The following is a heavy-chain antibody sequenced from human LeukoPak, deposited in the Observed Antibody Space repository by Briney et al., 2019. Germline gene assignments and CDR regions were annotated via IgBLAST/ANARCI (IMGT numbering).Heavy chain of an antibody. CDR3: ARAPPYYYDSNWAFDI. Sequence: PSETLSLTCTVSGGSISSYYWSWIRQPAGKGLEWIGRIYTSGSTNYSPSLKSRVTMSVDTSKNQFSLKLSSVTAADTAVYYCARAPPYYYDSNWAFDIWGQGTMVTVSS. J-gene: IGHJ3*02. D-gene: IGHD3-22*01. V-gene: IGHV4-4*07. CDR1: GGSISSYY. CDR2: IYTSGST.